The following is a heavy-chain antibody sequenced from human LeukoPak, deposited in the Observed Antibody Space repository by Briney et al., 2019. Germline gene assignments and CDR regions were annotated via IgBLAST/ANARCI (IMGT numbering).Heavy chain of an antibody. CDR3: ARDDGGDFNDAFDI. D-gene: IGHD2-21*02. J-gene: IGHJ3*02. CDR2: IYSGGST. Sequence: GSLRLSCAASGFTVSSNYMSWVRQAPGKGLEWVSVIYSGGSTYYADSVKGRFTISRDNAQNSLYLQMNSLRAEDTAVYYCARDDGGDFNDAFDIWGQGTLVTVSS. V-gene: IGHV3-66*01. CDR1: GFTVSSNY.